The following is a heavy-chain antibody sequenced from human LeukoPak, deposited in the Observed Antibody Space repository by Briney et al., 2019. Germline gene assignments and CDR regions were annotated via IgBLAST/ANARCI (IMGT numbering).Heavy chain of an antibody. D-gene: IGHD1-26*01. V-gene: IGHV4-59*01. CDR1: GGSISSYY. CDR3: ARDPGGAYYMDV. Sequence: PSETLSLTCTVSGGSISSYYWSWIRQPPGKGLEWIGYIYYSGSTNYNPSLKSRVTISVDTSKNQFSLKLSSVTAADTAVYYCARDPGGAYYMDVWGKGTTVTVSS. CDR2: IYYSGST. J-gene: IGHJ6*03.